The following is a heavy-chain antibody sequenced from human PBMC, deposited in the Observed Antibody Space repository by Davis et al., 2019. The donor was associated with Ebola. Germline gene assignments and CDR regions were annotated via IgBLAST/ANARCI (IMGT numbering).Heavy chain of an antibody. CDR3: ARVGGWSGDVYVDAFDI. D-gene: IGHD3-3*01. CDR2: IYRGGST. V-gene: IGHV3-53*01. Sequence: PSETLSLTCAASGFSVSDNYMSWVRQAPGKGPEWVSVIYRGGSTYYADTVRGRFTISRDTSKNMLEPQMDSLRAEDTAVYYCARVGGWSGDVYVDAFDIWGQGTMVTVSS. J-gene: IGHJ3*02. CDR1: GFSVSDNY.